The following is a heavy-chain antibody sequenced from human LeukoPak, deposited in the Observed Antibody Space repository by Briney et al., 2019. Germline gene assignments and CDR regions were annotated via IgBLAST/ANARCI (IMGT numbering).Heavy chain of an antibody. V-gene: IGHV2-5*01. CDR3: AHLVVTIDWRSYFDY. Sequence: SGPTLLNPTPTLTLTCTFSDFSLSTPGMGVGWIRQPPGKALEWLSFIYYSDDKRYSPSLRSRLTITRDTSKNQVVLAMTNMDPVDTATYYCAHLVVTIDWRSYFDYWGQGALVAVSS. J-gene: IGHJ4*02. CDR1: DFSLSTPGMG. CDR2: IYYSDDK. D-gene: IGHD3-9*01.